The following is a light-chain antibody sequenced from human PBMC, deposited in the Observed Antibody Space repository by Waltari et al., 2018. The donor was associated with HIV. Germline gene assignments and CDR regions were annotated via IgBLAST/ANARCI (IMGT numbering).Light chain of an antibody. Sequence: QSALTQPASVSGSPGQSLTISCTGTSSDVGGHNYVSLYQQHPGKAPKLLIYEVSNRPSGVSNRFSGSKSGNTASMTISGLQAEDEADYYCNSYRSSTTPCVFGTGTKVTVL. CDR3: NSYRSSTTPCV. CDR2: EVS. V-gene: IGLV2-14*01. J-gene: IGLJ1*01. CDR1: SSDVGGHNY.